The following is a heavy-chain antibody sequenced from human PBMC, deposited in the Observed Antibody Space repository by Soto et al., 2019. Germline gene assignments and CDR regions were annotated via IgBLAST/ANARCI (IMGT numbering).Heavy chain of an antibody. Sequence: SETLSLTCTVSGGPIRSSSHYWGWVRQSPGTGLEWIGSIDESGDSYYNPSLKSRVTIFVDTSKNQFSLKLISVTGADSAIYYCAREGGYVDYWGQGALVTVSS. CDR1: GGPIRSSSHY. J-gene: IGHJ4*02. CDR3: AREGGYVDY. D-gene: IGHD1-1*01. V-gene: IGHV4-39*02. CDR2: IDESGDS.